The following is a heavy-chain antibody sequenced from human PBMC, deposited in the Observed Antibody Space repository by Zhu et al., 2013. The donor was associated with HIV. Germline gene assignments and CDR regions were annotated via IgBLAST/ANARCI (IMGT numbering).Heavy chain of an antibody. CDR2: IIPIFGTA. CDR3: ASSSSRYYYDSSGFDY. V-gene: IGHV1-69*06. D-gene: IGHD3-22*01. J-gene: IGHJ4*02. CDR1: GGTFSSYA. Sequence: QVQLVQSGAEVKKPGSSVKVSCKASGGTFSSYAISWVRQAPGQGLEWMGGIIPIFGTANYAQKFQGRVTITADKSTSTAYMELSSLRSEDTAVYYCASSSSRYYYDSSGFDYWGQGTLVTVSS.